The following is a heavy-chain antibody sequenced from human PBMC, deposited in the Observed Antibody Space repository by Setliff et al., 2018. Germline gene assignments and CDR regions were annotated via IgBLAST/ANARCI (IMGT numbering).Heavy chain of an antibody. Sequence: PSETLSLTCTVSGGSISSGDYYWSWIRQPPGKGLEWIGYIYSSGSTNYNPSLKSRVTMSVDTSKNQFSLKLSSVTAADTAVYYCARVNGAGFDPWGQGTLVTVSS. V-gene: IGHV4-61*08. D-gene: IGHD4-17*01. CDR2: IYSSGST. CDR1: GGSISSGDYY. CDR3: ARVNGAGFDP. J-gene: IGHJ5*02.